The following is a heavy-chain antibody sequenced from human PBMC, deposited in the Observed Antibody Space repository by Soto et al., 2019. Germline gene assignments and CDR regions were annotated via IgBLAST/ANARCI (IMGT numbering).Heavy chain of an antibody. CDR1: GLTFSTYA. D-gene: IGHD3-10*01. CDR2: ISGNGANT. CDR3: AKDRPNYYGSGGGYYKAGGDY. V-gene: IGHV3-23*01. J-gene: IGHJ4*02. Sequence: EVQLLGSGGGLVQPGGSLRLSCAASGLTFSTYAMSWVRQAPGKGLEWVSSISGNGANTYYTDSVKGRFIISRDNSKNNLFLQMNSLSAEATALYYCAKDRPNYYGSGGGYYKAGGDYWGQGTLVTVSS.